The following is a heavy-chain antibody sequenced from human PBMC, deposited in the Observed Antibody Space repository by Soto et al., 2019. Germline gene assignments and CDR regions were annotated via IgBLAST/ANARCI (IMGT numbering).Heavy chain of an antibody. CDR1: GYTFTNYA. D-gene: IGHD3-10*02. CDR3: ASSYYFWGGMDV. Sequence: QVQLVQSGAEEKKPGASVKVSCKASGYTFTNYAMHWVRQTPGQRLEWMGWINAGNGNTKYSQKFQGRVTITRDTTASTANMELSSLRFEDTAMYYCASSYYFWGGMDVWGQGTTVTSSS. V-gene: IGHV1-3*05. CDR2: INAGNGNT. J-gene: IGHJ6*02.